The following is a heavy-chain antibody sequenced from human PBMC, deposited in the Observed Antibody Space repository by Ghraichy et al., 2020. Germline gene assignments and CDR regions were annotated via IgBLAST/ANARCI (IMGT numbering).Heavy chain of an antibody. CDR3: AREEGNYCSGGSCSRDFDY. CDR1: GFTFSSYA. D-gene: IGHD2-15*01. J-gene: IGHJ4*02. Sequence: GGSLRLSCAASGFTFSSYAMDWVRQAPGKGLEWLSYITSSGTTIYYADSVKGRFTISRDNAKNSLYLQMSSLRDEDTAVYYCAREEGNYCSGGSCSRDFDYWGQGTLVTVSS. CDR2: ITSSGTTI. V-gene: IGHV3-48*02.